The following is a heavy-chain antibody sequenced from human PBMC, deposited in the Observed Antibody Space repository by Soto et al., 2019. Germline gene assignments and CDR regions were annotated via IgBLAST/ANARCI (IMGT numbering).Heavy chain of an antibody. V-gene: IGHV3-30*03. CDR2: ISYDGSNK. CDR1: GFTFNTYG. D-gene: IGHD3-16*01. Sequence: QDHLVESGGGVVQPGTSLRLSCAASGFTFNTYGMHWVRQAPGKGLEWVAVISYDGSNKDYGDSVKGRFTISRDNSRNTVDLQMDSLRREDTALYYGARWGTTGGLDVWGQGTLVSVSS. CDR3: ARWGTTGGLDV. J-gene: IGHJ1*01.